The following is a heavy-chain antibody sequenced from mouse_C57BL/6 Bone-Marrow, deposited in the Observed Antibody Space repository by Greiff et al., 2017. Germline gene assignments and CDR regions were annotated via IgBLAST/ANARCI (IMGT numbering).Heavy chain of an antibody. Sequence: EVQVVESGGDLVKPGGSLKLSCAASGFTFSSYGMSWVRQTPDKRLEWVATISSGGSYTYYPDSVKGRFTISRDNAKNTLYLQMSSLKSEDTAMYYCARIYYGYLYAMDYWGQGTSVTVSS. V-gene: IGHV5-6*01. CDR2: ISSGGSYT. CDR1: GFTFSSYG. CDR3: ARIYYGYLYAMDY. D-gene: IGHD2-2*01. J-gene: IGHJ4*01.